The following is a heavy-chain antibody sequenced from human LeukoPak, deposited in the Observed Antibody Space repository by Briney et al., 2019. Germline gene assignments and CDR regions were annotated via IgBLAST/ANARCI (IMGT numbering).Heavy chain of an antibody. CDR2: IYHSGST. D-gene: IGHD6-25*01. CDR3: ARVGIAAVGIWDVVFYF. CDR1: GGSISSGGYS. J-gene: IGHJ3*01. V-gene: IGHV4-30-2*01. Sequence: SETLSLTCTVSGGSISSGGYSWSWIRQPPGKGLEWIGYIYHSGSTYYNPSLKSRVTISVDRSKNQFSLKLSSVTAADTAVYYCARVGIAAVGIWDVVFYFGGKGKMVTVFS.